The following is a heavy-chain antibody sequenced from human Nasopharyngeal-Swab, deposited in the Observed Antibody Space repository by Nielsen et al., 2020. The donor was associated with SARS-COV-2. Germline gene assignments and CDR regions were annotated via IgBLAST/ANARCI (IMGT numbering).Heavy chain of an antibody. D-gene: IGHD3-16*01. CDR1: GFVFTTYW. Sequence: GGSLRLSCAPSGFVFTTYWMTWVRHAPGKGLGWLALIKQDGSEKYYAGSVNGRFTISRDNAENSLFLQMDSLTGDDTAIYYCARNTLLDSCGQGTLVAVSS. V-gene: IGHV3-7*03. CDR2: IKQDGSEK. J-gene: IGHJ5*01. CDR3: ARNTLLDS.